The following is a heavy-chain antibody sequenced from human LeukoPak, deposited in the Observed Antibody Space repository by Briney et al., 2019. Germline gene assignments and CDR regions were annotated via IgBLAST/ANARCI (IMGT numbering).Heavy chain of an antibody. CDR2: IYHGGSP. V-gene: IGHV4-38-2*02. D-gene: IGHD3-22*01. Sequence: SETLSLTCTVSGYFISSGYYWGWIRQPPGKGLEWVGSIYHGGSPYYNPSLKSRVTISVDTSMNRFSLKLNSVTAADTAVYYCARDLYYYDSSAYPPTWFDPWGQGIPVTVSS. CDR3: ARDLYYYDSSAYPPTWFDP. CDR1: GYFISSGYY. J-gene: IGHJ5*02.